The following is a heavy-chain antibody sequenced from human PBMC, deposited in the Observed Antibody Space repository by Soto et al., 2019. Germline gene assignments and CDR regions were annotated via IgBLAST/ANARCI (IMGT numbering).Heavy chain of an antibody. D-gene: IGHD3-22*01. CDR1: GGSISSFY. CDR2: VYYGGST. J-gene: IGHJ6*02. Sequence: SETLSLTCIVSGGSISSFYWSWIRQPPGKGLEWIGNVYYGGSTYYNPSLKSRVTISVETSKSQFSLKLSSVTAADTAVYYCAGGDYYHSSGYYFYYYTMDVWGQGTTVTVSS. CDR3: AGGDYYHSSGYYFYYYTMDV. V-gene: IGHV4-59*04.